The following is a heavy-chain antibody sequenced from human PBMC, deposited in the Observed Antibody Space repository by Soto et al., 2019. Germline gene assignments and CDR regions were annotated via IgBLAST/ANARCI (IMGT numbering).Heavy chain of an antibody. CDR3: ESKQAGMVACPRGAANWGFDL. V-gene: IGHV3-21*01. Sequence: GGSLRLSCAASGFTFSSYSMNWVRQAPGKGLGWVSFISSSSSYIYYADSVKGRFTISRDNAKNSLFLQMNSLRAEDTAVYYCESKQAGMVACPRGAANWGFDLWGRGTLVTVSS. CDR2: ISSSSSYI. J-gene: IGHJ2*01. D-gene: IGHD2-15*01. CDR1: GFTFSSYS.